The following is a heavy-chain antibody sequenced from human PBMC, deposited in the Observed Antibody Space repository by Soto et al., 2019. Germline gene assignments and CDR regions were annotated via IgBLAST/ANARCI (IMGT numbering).Heavy chain of an antibody. Sequence: SETLSLTCSVSGASMNSYFWSWIRQPAGKGLEWIGRVYTSGSTDFNPSLKSRVTMSVDTAKKQVSLKLISLTAADTGLYYCARDEPDTGEGFDIWGPGTIVTVSS. J-gene: IGHJ3*02. V-gene: IGHV4-4*07. CDR2: VYTSGST. D-gene: IGHD3-10*01. CDR1: GASMNSYF. CDR3: ARDEPDTGEGFDI.